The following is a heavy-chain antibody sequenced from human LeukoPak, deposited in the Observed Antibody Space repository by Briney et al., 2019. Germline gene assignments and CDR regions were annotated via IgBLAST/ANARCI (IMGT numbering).Heavy chain of an antibody. Sequence: ASVKVSCKAFGYTFTSNYMHWVRQAPGQGPEWMGVISPSGGSTTYAQKFQGRVTITADESTSTAYVELRSLRSDDTAVYYCARVGTTVTNDPEYYFDYWGQGTLVTVSS. CDR1: GYTFTSNY. V-gene: IGHV1-46*01. J-gene: IGHJ4*02. CDR2: ISPSGGST. CDR3: ARVGTTVTNDPEYYFDY. D-gene: IGHD4-17*01.